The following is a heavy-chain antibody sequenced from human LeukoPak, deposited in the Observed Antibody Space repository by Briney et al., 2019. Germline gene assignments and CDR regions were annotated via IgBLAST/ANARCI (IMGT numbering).Heavy chain of an antibody. CDR3: ARGRDNFWSGCFFSTAGPYIDY. CDR1: GFTFNSYS. J-gene: IGHJ4*02. V-gene: IGHV3-21*01. Sequence: GGSLRLSCAASGFTFNSYSMNWVRQAPGKGLEWVSSISSSSSYIYYADSVKGRFTISRDNAKNSLYLQMNSLRAEDTAVYYCARGRDNFWSGCFFSTAGPYIDYWGQGTLVTVSS. CDR2: ISSSSSYI. D-gene: IGHD3-3*01.